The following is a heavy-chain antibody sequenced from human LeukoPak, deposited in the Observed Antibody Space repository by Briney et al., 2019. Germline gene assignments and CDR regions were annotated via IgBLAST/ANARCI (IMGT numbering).Heavy chain of an antibody. J-gene: IGHJ4*02. CDR3: ARDVSGRNDY. Sequence: SETLSLTCTVSGGSISSGGYYWSWIRQHPGKGLEWIGYIYYSGSTYYNPSLKSRVTISIDTSKNQFSLKLSSVTAADTAVYYCARDVSGRNDYWGQGTLVTVSS. D-gene: IGHD3-10*01. CDR1: GGSISSGGYY. V-gene: IGHV4-31*03. CDR2: IYYSGST.